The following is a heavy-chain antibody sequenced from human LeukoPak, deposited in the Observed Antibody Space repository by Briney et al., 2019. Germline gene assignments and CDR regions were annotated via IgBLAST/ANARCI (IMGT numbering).Heavy chain of an antibody. J-gene: IGHJ3*02. CDR1: GFTFSSYS. CDR2: ISSSSSYI. Sequence: KTGGSLRLSCAASGFTFSSYSMNWVRQAPGKGLEWVSSISSSSSYIYYADSVKGRFTISRDNAKNSLYLQMNSLRAEDTAVYYCARDLGHIVATHDAFDIWGQGTMVTVSS. D-gene: IGHD5-12*01. V-gene: IGHV3-21*01. CDR3: ARDLGHIVATHDAFDI.